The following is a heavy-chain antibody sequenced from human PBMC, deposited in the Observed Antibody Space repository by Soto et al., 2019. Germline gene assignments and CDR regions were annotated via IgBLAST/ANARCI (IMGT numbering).Heavy chain of an antibody. V-gene: IGHV1-69*01. J-gene: IGHJ5*02. Sequence: QVLLEQSGAEVKKPGSSVNVSCKASGGSFSSSAITWVRQAPGQGLEWVGGIIPMLRTVNYAHKFEGRVTIFADESTHTAYLDLDSLTSEDTAMYYCTRASLSGGGGSWGQGTLVTVSS. CDR1: GGSFSSSA. CDR3: TRASLSGGGGS. D-gene: IGHD3-10*01. CDR2: IIPMLRTV.